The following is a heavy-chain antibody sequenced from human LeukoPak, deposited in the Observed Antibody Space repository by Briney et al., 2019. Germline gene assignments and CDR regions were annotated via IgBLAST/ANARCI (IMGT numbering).Heavy chain of an antibody. Sequence: PSETLSLTCAVYGGSFSGYYWSWIRQAPGKGLEWIGEINQSGSTNYNPSLKSRVTISVDTSKNQFSLKLSSVTAADTAVYYCARHRYCTNGVCYLVPRAFDPWGQGTLVTVSS. D-gene: IGHD2-8*01. J-gene: IGHJ5*02. CDR3: ARHRYCTNGVCYLVPRAFDP. V-gene: IGHV4-34*01. CDR2: INQSGST. CDR1: GGSFSGYY.